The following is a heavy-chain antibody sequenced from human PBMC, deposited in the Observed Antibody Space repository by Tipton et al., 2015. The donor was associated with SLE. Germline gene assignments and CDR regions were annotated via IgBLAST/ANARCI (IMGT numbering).Heavy chain of an antibody. V-gene: IGHV3-30*04. J-gene: IGHJ4*02. CDR3: VRIRF. Sequence: QLVQSGGGVVQPGRSLRLSCAASGFTFSSYAMHWVRQAPGKGLEWVAFIRYDGSNKYYADSVKGRFTISRDNSKNTLYLQMNSLRAEDTAVYYCVRIRFWGQGTLVTVSS. CDR2: IRYDGSNK. D-gene: IGHD3-3*01. CDR1: GFTFSSYA.